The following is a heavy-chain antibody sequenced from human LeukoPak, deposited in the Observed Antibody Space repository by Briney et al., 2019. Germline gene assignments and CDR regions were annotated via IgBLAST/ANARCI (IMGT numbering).Heavy chain of an antibody. Sequence: ASVEVSCKASGYNFPSYGINWVRQAPGQGLEWMGWIRPHTGETNSAQRFQDRVTITTDTSTTTAYMELRSLRFDDTAVYYCARDRGGKGSAIFYWGQGSLVTVTS. CDR3: ARDRGGKGSAIFY. J-gene: IGHJ4*02. V-gene: IGHV1-18*01. CDR2: IRPHTGET. CDR1: GYNFPSYG. D-gene: IGHD2-2*01.